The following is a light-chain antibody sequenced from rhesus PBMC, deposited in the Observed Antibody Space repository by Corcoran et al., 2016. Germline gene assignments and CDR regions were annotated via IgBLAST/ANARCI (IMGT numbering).Light chain of an antibody. CDR3: SAYAGSNIYI. CDR1: SSDIGGYNY. Sequence: QAVLTQPRSVSGSPGQSVTISCTGTSSDIGGYNYVSWYQQHPGTAPKLMISEVTKRPSGVSDRFSGSKSGNTASLTISGLQAEDEAYYYCSAYAGSNIYIFGAGTRLTVL. V-gene: IGLV2-32*02. J-gene: IGLJ1*01. CDR2: EVT.